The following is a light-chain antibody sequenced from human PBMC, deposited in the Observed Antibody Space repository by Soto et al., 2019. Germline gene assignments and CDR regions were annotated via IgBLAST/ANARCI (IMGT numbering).Light chain of an antibody. CDR1: QSVSNF. J-gene: IGKJ1*01. Sequence: EIVLTQSPATLSLSPGERATLSCRASQSVSNFLAWYQQIPGQAPSLLIYGASTRAAGIPDRFSGSGSGTDFTLTISRLEPEDFAVYYCQQYGRSPPVKFGQGTKVDIK. CDR3: QQYGRSPPVK. CDR2: GAS. V-gene: IGKV3-20*01.